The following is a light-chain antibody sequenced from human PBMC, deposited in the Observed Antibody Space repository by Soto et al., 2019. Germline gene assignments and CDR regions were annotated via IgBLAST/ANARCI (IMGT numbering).Light chain of an antibody. CDR3: QQYNNWPPIT. CDR2: GAS. Sequence: EIGLTQSPGTLSLSPGDGATLSFRANQSVSSNLAWYQQKPGQAPRLLIYGASPRATGIPARFSGSGSGTEFTLTISSLQSEDFAVYYCQQYNNWPPITFGQGTRLEIK. V-gene: IGKV3-15*01. CDR1: QSVSSN. J-gene: IGKJ5*01.